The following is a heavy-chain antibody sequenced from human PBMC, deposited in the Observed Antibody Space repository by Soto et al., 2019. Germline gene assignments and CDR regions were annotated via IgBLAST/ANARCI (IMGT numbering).Heavy chain of an antibody. D-gene: IGHD2-2*01. CDR1: GGSISSGGYY. CDR3: ARADCSSTSCLSFDY. Sequence: SETLSLTCTVSGGSISSGGYYWSWIRQHPGKGLERIGYIYYSGSTYYNPSLKSRVTISVDTSKNQFSLKLSSVTAADTAVHYCARADCSSTSCLSFDYWGQGTLVTVSS. CDR2: IYYSGST. V-gene: IGHV4-31*03. J-gene: IGHJ4*02.